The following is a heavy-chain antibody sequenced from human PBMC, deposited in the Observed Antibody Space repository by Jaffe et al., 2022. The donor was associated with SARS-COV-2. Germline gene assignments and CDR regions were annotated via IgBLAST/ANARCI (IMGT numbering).Heavy chain of an antibody. Sequence: EVQLVESGGGLVQPGRSLRLSCAASGFTFDDYAMHWVRQAPGKGLEWVSGISWNSGSIGYADSVKGRFTISRDNAKNSLYLQMNSLRAEDTALYYCAKVGKDGDYDYYYYMDVWGKGTTVTVSS. CDR3: AKVGKDGDYDYYYYMDV. D-gene: IGHD4-17*01. CDR2: ISWNSGSI. V-gene: IGHV3-9*01. CDR1: GFTFDDYA. J-gene: IGHJ6*03.